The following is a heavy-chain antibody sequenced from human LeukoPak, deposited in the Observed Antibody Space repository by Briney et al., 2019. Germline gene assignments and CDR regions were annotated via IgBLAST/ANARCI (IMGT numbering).Heavy chain of an antibody. J-gene: IGHJ4*02. CDR3: ARDTRRAAYYYDSSGYAFDD. Sequence: GGSLRLSCAASGFTFSRYEMNWVRQAPGEGLEWVSHINSSGSTIYYVDSVRGRFTLSRENSKKTLYLQMNSLRAEDTAVYYCARDTRRAAYYYDSSGYAFDDWGQGTLVTVSS. V-gene: IGHV3-48*03. CDR2: INSSGSTI. D-gene: IGHD3-22*01. CDR1: GFTFSRYE.